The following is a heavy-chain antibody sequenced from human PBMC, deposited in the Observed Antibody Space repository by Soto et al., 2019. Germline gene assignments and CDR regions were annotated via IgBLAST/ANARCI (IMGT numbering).Heavy chain of an antibody. J-gene: IGHJ3*02. D-gene: IGHD2-15*01. Sequence: EVQLVESGGGLVQPGGSLRLSCAASGFTFSSYSMNWVRQAPGKGLEWVSYISSSSSTIYYADSVKGRFTISRDNAKNSLYLQMNSLRDEDTAVYYCARAHHLAAIPDAFDIWGQGTMVTVSS. CDR1: GFTFSSYS. V-gene: IGHV3-48*02. CDR2: ISSSSSTI. CDR3: ARAHHLAAIPDAFDI.